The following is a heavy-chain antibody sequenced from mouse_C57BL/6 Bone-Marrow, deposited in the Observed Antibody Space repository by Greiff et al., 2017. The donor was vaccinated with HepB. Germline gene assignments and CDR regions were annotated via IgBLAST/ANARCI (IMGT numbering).Heavy chain of an antibody. Sequence: EVKLVESGAELVRPGASVKLSCTASGFNIKDDYMPWVKQRPEQGLEWIGWIDPENGDTEYASKFQGKATITADTSSNTDYLQLSSLTSEDTAVYYCTAGYYGNPWVAYWGQGTLVTVSA. D-gene: IGHD2-1*01. CDR1: GFNIKDDY. CDR3: TAGYYGNPWVAY. V-gene: IGHV14-4*01. CDR2: IDPENGDT. J-gene: IGHJ3*01.